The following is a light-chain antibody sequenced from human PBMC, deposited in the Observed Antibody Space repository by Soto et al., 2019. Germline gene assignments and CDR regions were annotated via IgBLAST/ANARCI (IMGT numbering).Light chain of an antibody. CDR1: SSDVGGYNY. CDR2: DVS. Sequence: QSALTQPASVSGSPGQSITISCTGTSSDVGGYNYVSCYQHHPGKAPKLMIYDVSNRPSGVSNGFSGSKSGNTAALTISGLQAEDEYDYYCCSYTSSSRVFGGGTKVTVL. CDR3: CSYTSSSRV. V-gene: IGLV2-14*03. J-gene: IGLJ3*02.